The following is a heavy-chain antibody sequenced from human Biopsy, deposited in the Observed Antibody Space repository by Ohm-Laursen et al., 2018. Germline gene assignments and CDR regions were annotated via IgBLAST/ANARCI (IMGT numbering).Heavy chain of an antibody. CDR2: ISYDGSGE. V-gene: IGHV3-30*03. J-gene: IGHJ2*01. CDR1: GFTFTSYA. CDR3: ARDGKRWDYSTYFSWHFDL. Sequence: SLRLSCAASGFTFTSYAMHWVRLAPGKGLEWEAVISYDGSGEYYADSLQGRFNNYRDNPKKTVDLQMNSLRAEDTAVYFCARDGKRWDYSTYFSWHFDLWGRGTLVTVSS. D-gene: IGHD4-11*01.